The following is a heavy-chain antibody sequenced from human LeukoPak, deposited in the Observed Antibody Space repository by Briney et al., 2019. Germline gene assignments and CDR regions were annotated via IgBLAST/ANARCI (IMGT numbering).Heavy chain of an antibody. Sequence: SETLSLTCTVSGGSISSGSYYWRWIRQPAGKGLEWIGRIYTSGSTNYNPSLKSRVTISVDTSKNQFSLKLSSVTAADTAVYYCARQDYYGSGSYWPPFDYWGQGTLVTVSS. CDR1: GGSISSGSYY. CDR3: ARQDYYGSGSYWPPFDY. J-gene: IGHJ4*02. V-gene: IGHV4-61*02. D-gene: IGHD3-10*01. CDR2: IYTSGST.